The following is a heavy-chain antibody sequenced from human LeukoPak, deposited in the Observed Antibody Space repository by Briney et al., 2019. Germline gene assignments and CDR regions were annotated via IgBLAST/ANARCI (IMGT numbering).Heavy chain of an antibody. Sequence: KASETLSLTCTVSGGSISSYYWSWIRQPAGKGLEWIGRIYTSGSTNYNPSLKSRVTISVDTSKNQFSLKLSSVTAADTAVYYCARGRTVYKDFHPRVYYGMDVWGKGTTVTVSS. J-gene: IGHJ6*04. CDR2: IYTSGST. D-gene: IGHD2-8*01. CDR1: GGSISSYY. V-gene: IGHV4-4*07. CDR3: ARGRTVYKDFHPRVYYGMDV.